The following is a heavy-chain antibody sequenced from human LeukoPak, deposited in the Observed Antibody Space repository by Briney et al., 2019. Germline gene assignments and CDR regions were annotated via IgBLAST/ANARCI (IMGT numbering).Heavy chain of an antibody. CDR3: ARGTSSWSQAPFDY. CDR2: IYSGGST. V-gene: IGHV3-53*01. Sequence: GGSLRLSCAASGFTVSSNYMSWVRQAPGKGLEWVSVIYSGGSTYYADSVKSRFTISRDNSKNTLYLQMNSLRAEDTAVYYCARGTSSWSQAPFDYWGQGTLVTVSS. CDR1: GFTVSSNY. J-gene: IGHJ4*02. D-gene: IGHD6-13*01.